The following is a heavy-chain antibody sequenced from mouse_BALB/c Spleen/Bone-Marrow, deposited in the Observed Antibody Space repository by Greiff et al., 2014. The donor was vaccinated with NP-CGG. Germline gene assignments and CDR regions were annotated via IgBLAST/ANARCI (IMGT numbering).Heavy chain of an antibody. D-gene: IGHD5-1*01. CDR3: ARDYSGYFDF. CDR1: GFTFTDYF. Sequence: EVKLQESGGGLVQPGGSLRLSCTTSGFTFTDYFMTWVRQPPGKALEWLGFIRNKPNGYTTEYNPSVKGRFTISRDNSQGILYLQMNTLRAEDSAIYYCARDYSGYFDFWGQGNTLTVSS. V-gene: IGHV7-3*02. CDR2: IRNKPNGYTT. J-gene: IGHJ2*01.